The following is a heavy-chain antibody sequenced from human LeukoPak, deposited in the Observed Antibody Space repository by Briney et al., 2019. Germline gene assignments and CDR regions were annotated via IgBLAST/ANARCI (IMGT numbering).Heavy chain of an antibody. CDR2: INSDGSST. CDR1: GFTFSSYW. J-gene: IGHJ4*02. D-gene: IGHD3-3*01. Sequence: GGSLRLSCAASGFTFSSYWMHWVRQAPGKGLVWVSRINSDGSSTSYADSVKGRFTISRDNAKNSLYLQMNSLRAEDTALYYCARPYGGSGYYTVDGYYFDYWGQGTLVTVSS. CDR3: ARPYGGSGYYTVDGYYFDY. V-gene: IGHV3-74*01.